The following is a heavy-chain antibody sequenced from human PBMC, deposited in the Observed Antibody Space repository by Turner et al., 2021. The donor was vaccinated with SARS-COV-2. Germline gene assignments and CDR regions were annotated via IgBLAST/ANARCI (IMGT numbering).Heavy chain of an antibody. J-gene: IGHJ4*02. V-gene: IGHV3-23*01. D-gene: IGHD4-4*01. CDR2: ISGSGGST. CDR3: AKGYSPDY. CDR1: GFTFSSYD. Sequence: EVQLLESGGGLVQPGGSLRLSCAASGFTFSSYDMGWVRQAPGKGREWVSAISGSGGSTYYADSVKGRFTITRDNSKNTLYLQMNSLRAEDTAVYYCAKGYSPDYWGQGTLVTVSS.